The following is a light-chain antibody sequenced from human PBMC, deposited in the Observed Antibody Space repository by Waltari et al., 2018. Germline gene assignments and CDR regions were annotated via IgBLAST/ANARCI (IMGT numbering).Light chain of an antibody. CDR3: LQRSNWPYT. Sequence: DIVLTQSPATLSLSLGERSPLPCRASQTVRSFLAWYQQQPGQAPRLLIFDASSRAPGIPAKFRGSGSGTDFTLTVSNLEPEDFAVYYCLQRSNWPYTFGQGTRVEIK. CDR1: QTVRSF. J-gene: IGKJ2*01. CDR2: DAS. V-gene: IGKV3-11*01.